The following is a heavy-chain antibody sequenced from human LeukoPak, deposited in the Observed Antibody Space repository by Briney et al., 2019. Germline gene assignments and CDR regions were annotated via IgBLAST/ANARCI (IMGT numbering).Heavy chain of an antibody. CDR3: VRRRGYCSSTSCYGETSRSYYFDY. J-gene: IGHJ4*02. CDR1: GGSFSGYY. D-gene: IGHD2-2*01. V-gene: IGHV4-34*01. Sequence: PSETLSLTCAVYGGSFSGYYWSWIRQPPGKGLEWIGEINHSGSTNYNPSLKSRVTISVDTSKNQFSLKLSSVTAADTAVYYCVRRRGYCSSTSCYGETSRSYYFDYWGQGTLVTVSS. CDR2: INHSGST.